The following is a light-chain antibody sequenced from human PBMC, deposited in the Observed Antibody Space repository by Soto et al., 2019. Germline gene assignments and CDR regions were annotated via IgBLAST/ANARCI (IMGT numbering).Light chain of an antibody. J-gene: IGKJ4*01. V-gene: IGKV3-11*01. CDR1: QSVSGY. Sequence: IVLTQSPATLSLSPGERATLSCRASQSVSGYLVWYQQKHGQAPRLLIYDASNRATGIPARFSGSGSGTYFTLTISSLEPEDFAVYYCQQRSDWPLTCGGGTKVEIK. CDR3: QQRSDWPLT. CDR2: DAS.